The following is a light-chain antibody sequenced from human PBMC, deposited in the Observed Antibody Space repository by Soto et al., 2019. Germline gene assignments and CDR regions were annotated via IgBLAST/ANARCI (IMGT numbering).Light chain of an antibody. V-gene: IGLV1-51*01. CDR3: GSWDSTLSAVV. CDR2: DNN. Sequence: QSVLTQPPSVSGAPGQRVTISCTGSSSNIGAGYDVHWYQQLPGTAPKLLIYDNNKRPSGIPDRFSASKSGTSATLGITGLQTGDEADYYCGSWDSTLSAVVFGGGTKLTVL. J-gene: IGLJ2*01. CDR1: SSNIGAGYD.